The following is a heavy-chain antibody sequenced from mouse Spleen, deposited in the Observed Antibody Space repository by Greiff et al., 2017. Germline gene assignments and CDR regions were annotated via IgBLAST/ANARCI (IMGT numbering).Heavy chain of an antibody. CDR2: INPSNGRT. V-gene: IGHV1S81*02. J-gene: IGHJ2*01. Sequence: QVQLQQPGAELVKPGASVKLSCKASGFTFTSYWMHWVKQRPGQGLEWIGEINPSNGRTNYNEKFKSKATLTVDKSSSTAYMQLSSLTSEDSAVYYCARDYGYGDYWGQGTTLTVSS. CDR3: ARDYGYGDY. D-gene: IGHD1-2*01. CDR1: GFTFTSYW.